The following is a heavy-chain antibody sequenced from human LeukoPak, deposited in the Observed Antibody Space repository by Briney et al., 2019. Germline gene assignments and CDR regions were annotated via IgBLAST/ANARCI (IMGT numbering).Heavy chain of an antibody. CDR3: AKDTFPMYYYDSSGYLSGDFDY. D-gene: IGHD3-22*01. CDR2: ISGSGGST. J-gene: IGHJ4*02. Sequence: QTGGSLRLSCAASGFTFSSYAMSWVRQAPGKGLEWVSAISGSGGSTYYADSVKGRFTISRDNAKNSLYLQMNSLRAEDTALYYCAKDTFPMYYYDSSGYLSGDFDYWGQGTLVTVSS. V-gene: IGHV3-23*01. CDR1: GFTFSSYA.